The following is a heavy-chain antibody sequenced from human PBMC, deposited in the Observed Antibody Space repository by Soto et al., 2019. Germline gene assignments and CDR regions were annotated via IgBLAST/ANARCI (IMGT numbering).Heavy chain of an antibody. Sequence: EVQLSGSGGGLVQPGGSLRLSCAASGFTFSSYAMSWVRQAPGKGLEWVSAISGSSTSTYYADSVKGRFTISRDNSKNTLYLQMNSLRAEDTAVYCCAKEPSSGCAMDNSFDYWGQGTLVTVSS. CDR3: AKEPSSGCAMDNSFDY. V-gene: IGHV3-23*01. D-gene: IGHD2-2*03. CDR1: GFTFSSYA. CDR2: ISGSSTST. J-gene: IGHJ4*02.